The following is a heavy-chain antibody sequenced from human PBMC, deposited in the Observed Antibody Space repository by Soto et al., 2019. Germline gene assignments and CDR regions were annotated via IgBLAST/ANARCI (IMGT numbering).Heavy chain of an antibody. D-gene: IGHD4-17*01. CDR2: ISYDGSNK. J-gene: IGHJ6*02. CDR1: GFTFSSYG. V-gene: IGHV3-30*18. Sequence: QVQLVESGGGVVQPGRSLRLSCAASGFTFSSYGMHWVRQAPGKGLEWVAVISYDGSNKYYADSVKGRFTISRDNSKNTLYLQKNSLSAEYTAVYYCAKGGHGDYEVPYYYCGMDVWGRGTTVTVAS. CDR3: AKGGHGDYEVPYYYCGMDV.